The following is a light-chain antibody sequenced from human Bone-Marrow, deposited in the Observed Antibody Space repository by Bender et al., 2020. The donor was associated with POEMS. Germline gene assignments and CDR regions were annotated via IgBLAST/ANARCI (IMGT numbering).Light chain of an antibody. J-gene: IGLJ2*01. CDR1: KLGEEY. Sequence: SYELTQPPSVSVSPGQTATITCSGEKLGEEYACWYQQKPGQSPVVVIYQDTKRPSGIPERFSGSKSGTSASLTISGTQTMDEADYYCQSWGSNTAVFGGGTKLTVL. CDR2: QDT. V-gene: IGLV3-1*01. CDR3: QSWGSNTAV.